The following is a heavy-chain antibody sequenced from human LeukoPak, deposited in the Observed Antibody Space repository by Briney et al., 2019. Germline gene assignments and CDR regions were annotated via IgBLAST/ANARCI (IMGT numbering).Heavy chain of an antibody. Sequence: PSETLSLTCTVSGGSISSYYWSWIRQPPGKGLEWIGYIYYSGSTNYNPSLTSRVTISVDTSKNQFSLKLTSVSAADTAVYYCARHEAAALSSLDYWGQGTLVTVSS. D-gene: IGHD6-13*01. CDR3: ARHEAAALSSLDY. V-gene: IGHV4-59*08. CDR1: GGSISSYY. CDR2: IYYSGST. J-gene: IGHJ4*02.